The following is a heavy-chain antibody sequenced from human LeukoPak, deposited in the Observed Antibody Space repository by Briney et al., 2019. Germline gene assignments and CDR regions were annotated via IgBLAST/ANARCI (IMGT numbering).Heavy chain of an antibody. CDR3: ARVIKGELRYFDY. CDR1: GGSISSSNW. J-gene: IGHJ4*02. D-gene: IGHD1-26*01. CDR2: IYHSGST. Sequence: PSGTLSLTCAVSGGSISSSNWWSWVRQPPGKGLEWIGEIYHSGSTNYNPSLKSRVTISVDTSKNQFSLKLSSVTAADTAVYYCARVIKGELRYFDYWGQGTLVTVSS. V-gene: IGHV4-4*02.